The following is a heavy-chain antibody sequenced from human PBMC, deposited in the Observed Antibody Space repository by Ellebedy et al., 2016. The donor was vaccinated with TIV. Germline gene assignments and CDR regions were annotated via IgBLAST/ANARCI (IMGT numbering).Heavy chain of an antibody. J-gene: IGHJ6*02. CDR3: ARDRFDSSGWSYYYYYYGMDV. CDR2: IYYSGST. Sequence: GSLRLXXTVSGGSISSSSYYWGWIRQPPGKGLEWIGSIYYSGSTNYNPSLKSRVTISVDTSKNQFSLKLSSVTAADTAVYYCARDRFDSSGWSYYYYYYGMDVWGQGTTVTVSS. V-gene: IGHV4-39*07. CDR1: GGSISSSSYY. D-gene: IGHD6-19*01.